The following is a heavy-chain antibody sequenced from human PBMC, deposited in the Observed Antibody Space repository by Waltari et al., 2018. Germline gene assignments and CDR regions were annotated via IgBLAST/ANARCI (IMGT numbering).Heavy chain of an antibody. V-gene: IGHV3-30*18. CDR1: AFVFSNYG. D-gene: IGHD3-10*01. CDR2: ISYDGSQK. CDR3: AKDDSGAELDP. J-gene: IGHJ5*02. Sequence: QMEVVESGGGVVHAGGSLRLSCAASAFVFSNYGLHWVRQAPGKGLEWVAIISYDGSQKYYVESVKGRFTISRDDSKNTMYLQMSSLRVEDTAVYFCAKDDSGAELDPWGQGTLVTVSS.